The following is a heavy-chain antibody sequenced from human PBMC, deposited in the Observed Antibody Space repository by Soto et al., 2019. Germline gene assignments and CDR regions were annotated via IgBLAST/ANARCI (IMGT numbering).Heavy chain of an antibody. CDR1: GYTFTSYG. V-gene: IGHV1-18*01. D-gene: IGHD3-16*01. CDR2: ISAYNGNT. J-gene: IGHJ6*02. CDR3: AGQRGVTFGGVIGVYDYYYGMDV. Sequence: QVQLVQSGAEVKKPGASVKVSCKASGYTFTSYGISWVRQAPGQGLEWMGWISAYNGNTNYAQKLQGRVTMTTDTATSTAYMELRSLRSDDTAVYYCAGQRGVTFGGVIGVYDYYYGMDVWGQGTTVTVSS.